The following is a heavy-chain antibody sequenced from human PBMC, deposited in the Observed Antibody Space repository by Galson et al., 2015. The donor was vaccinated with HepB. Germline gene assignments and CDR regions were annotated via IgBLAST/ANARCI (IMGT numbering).Heavy chain of an antibody. D-gene: IGHD3-3*01. CDR3: ASNRWSSVTLTTDYYIEV. CDR1: GGTFSSYA. V-gene: IGHV1-69*04. Sequence: SVKVSCKASGGTFSSYAINWVRQAPGQGLEWMGRIISIVGTPNYAQKFQGRVTITADKSKTTAYMEMSSVRFEDTAVYYHASNRWSSVTLTTDYYIEVWGKGTTVTVSS. CDR2: IISIVGTP. J-gene: IGHJ6*03.